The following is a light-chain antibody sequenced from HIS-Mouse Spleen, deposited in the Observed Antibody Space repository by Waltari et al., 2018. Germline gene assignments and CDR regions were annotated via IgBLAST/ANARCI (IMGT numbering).Light chain of an antibody. V-gene: IGLV3-10*01. CDR3: YSTDSSGNHRV. CDR1: ALPKKY. CDR2: EDS. J-gene: IGLJ2*01. Sequence: SYELTQPPSVSVSPGQTARITCSGAALPKKYSYWYQQKSGQAPVLVIYEDSKRPARIPERFSGSSSGTMATLTISGAQVEDEADYYCYSTDSSGNHRVFGGGTKLTVL.